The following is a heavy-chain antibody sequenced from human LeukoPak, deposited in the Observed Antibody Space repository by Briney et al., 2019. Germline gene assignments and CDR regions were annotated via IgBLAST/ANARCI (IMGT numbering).Heavy chain of an antibody. Sequence: ASVKVSCKASGGTFSSYAISWVRQAPGQGLEWMGGIIPIFGTANYAQKFQGRVTITADKSTSTAYMELSSLRSDDTAVYYCSRDSHYVWGSYRFKYYFDYWGLGTLVTVSS. V-gene: IGHV1-69*06. CDR2: IIPIFGTA. CDR3: SRDSHYVWGSYRFKYYFDY. J-gene: IGHJ4*02. D-gene: IGHD3-16*02. CDR1: GGTFSSYA.